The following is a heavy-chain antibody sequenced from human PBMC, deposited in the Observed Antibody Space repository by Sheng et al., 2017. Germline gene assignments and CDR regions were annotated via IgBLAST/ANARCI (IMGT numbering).Heavy chain of an antibody. CDR2: IYHSGST. V-gene: IGHV4-38-2*01. CDR3: ASTYYDFWSGYADMAYGMDV. J-gene: IGHJ6*02. Sequence: QVQLQESGPGLVKPSETLSLTCAVSGYSISSGYYWGWIRQPPGKGLEWIGSIYHSGSTYYNPSLKSRVTISVDTSKNQFSLKLSSVTAADTAVYYCASTYYDFWSGYADMAYGMDVWGQGTTVTVSS. CDR1: GYSISSGYY. D-gene: IGHD3-3*01.